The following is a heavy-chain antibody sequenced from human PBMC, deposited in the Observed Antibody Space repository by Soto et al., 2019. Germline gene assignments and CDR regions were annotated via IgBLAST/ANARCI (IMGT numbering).Heavy chain of an antibody. Sequence: SETLSLTCTVSGGSISSYYWSWIRQPPGKGLEWIGYIYYSGSTNYNPSLKSRVTISVDTSKNQFSLKLSSVTAADTAVYYCAREGSGWYWFDPWGQGTLVTVSS. CDR2: IYYSGST. V-gene: IGHV4-59*01. CDR1: GGSISSYY. J-gene: IGHJ5*02. CDR3: AREGSGWYWFDP. D-gene: IGHD6-19*01.